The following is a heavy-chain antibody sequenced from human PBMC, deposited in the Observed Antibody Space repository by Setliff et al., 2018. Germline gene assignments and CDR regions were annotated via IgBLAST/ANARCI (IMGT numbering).Heavy chain of an antibody. J-gene: IGHJ6*02. Sequence: PSETLSLTCAVYGASFSGTYCSWIRQSPGKGLEWVGYVYYTGTTNYSPSLKGRVIISVDASKNRLSLQLNPVTPADTAVYYCARDRSAYNYGLDVWGQGTTVTVSS. CDR1: GASFSGTY. CDR2: VYYTGTT. CDR3: ARDRSAYNYGLDV. V-gene: IGHV4-59*01.